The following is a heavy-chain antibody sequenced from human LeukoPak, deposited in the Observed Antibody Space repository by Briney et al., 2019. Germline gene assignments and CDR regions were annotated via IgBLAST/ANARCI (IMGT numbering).Heavy chain of an antibody. CDR1: GGSLSSYY. Sequence: PSETLSLTRTVSGGSLSSYYWSWIRQPAGKGLEWIGRIYTSGSTKYNPSLKSRVTMSVDTSKNQFSLKRSSVTAADTAVYYCARDVGVAVAGSLDYWGQGTLVTVSA. CDR2: IYTSGST. V-gene: IGHV4-4*07. D-gene: IGHD6-19*01. CDR3: ARDVGVAVAGSLDY. J-gene: IGHJ4*02.